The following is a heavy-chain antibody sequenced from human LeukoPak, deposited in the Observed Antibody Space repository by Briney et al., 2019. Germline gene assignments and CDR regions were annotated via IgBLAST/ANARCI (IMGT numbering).Heavy chain of an antibody. D-gene: IGHD2-2*01. Sequence: GGSLRLSCAASGFTFSSYGMSWVRQAPGKGLEWVSAISGSGGSTYYADSVKGRFTISRDNSKNTLYLQMNSLRAEDTAVYYCARNSAIGTRRKYQLLKITYYYYMDVWGKGTTVTVSS. J-gene: IGHJ6*03. CDR2: ISGSGGST. CDR1: GFTFSSYG. CDR3: ARNSAIGTRRKYQLLKITYYYYMDV. V-gene: IGHV3-23*01.